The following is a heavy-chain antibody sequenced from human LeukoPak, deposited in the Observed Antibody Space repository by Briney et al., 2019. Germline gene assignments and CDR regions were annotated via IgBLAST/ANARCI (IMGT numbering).Heavy chain of an antibody. D-gene: IGHD5-18*01. Sequence: PGGSLRLSCAASGFTFSSFAMSWVRQAPGKGLEWVSAISGSGGSTYYADSVKGRFTISRDNSKNTLYLQMNSLRSEDTAIYYCAKDVAFIQLCTFDYWGQGTLVTVSS. J-gene: IGHJ4*02. CDR1: GFTFSSFA. CDR2: ISGSGGST. V-gene: IGHV3-23*01. CDR3: AKDVAFIQLCTFDY.